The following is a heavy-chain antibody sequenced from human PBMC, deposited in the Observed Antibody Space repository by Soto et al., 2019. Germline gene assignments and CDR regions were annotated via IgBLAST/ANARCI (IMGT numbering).Heavy chain of an antibody. Sequence: VKVSCKASGGTFSSYAISWVRQAPGQGLEWMGGIIPIFGTANYAQKFQGRVTITADESTSTAYMELSSLRSEDTAVYYCAREAYYYDSSGYPYYFDYWGQGTLVTVSS. D-gene: IGHD3-22*01. J-gene: IGHJ4*02. CDR2: IIPIFGTA. CDR3: AREAYYYDSSGYPYYFDY. V-gene: IGHV1-69*13. CDR1: GGTFSSYA.